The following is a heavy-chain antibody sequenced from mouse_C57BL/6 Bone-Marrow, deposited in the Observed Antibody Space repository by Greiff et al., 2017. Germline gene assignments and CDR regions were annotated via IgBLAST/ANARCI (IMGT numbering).Heavy chain of an antibody. CDR2: INYDGSST. D-gene: IGHD2-2*01. V-gene: IGHV5-16*01. Sequence: EVKLVESEGGLVQPGSSMKLSCTASGFTFSDYYMAWVRQVPEKGLEWVANINYDGSSTYYLDSLKSRFIISRDNAKNILYLQMSSLRSEDTATYYCARDGLEAMDYWGQGTSVTVSS. CDR1: GFTFSDYY. J-gene: IGHJ4*01. CDR3: ARDGLEAMDY.